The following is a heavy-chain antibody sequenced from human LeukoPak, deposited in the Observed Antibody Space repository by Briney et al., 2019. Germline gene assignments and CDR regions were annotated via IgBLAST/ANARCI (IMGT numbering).Heavy chain of an antibody. CDR3: ASHLQEEDTAMVPVFDY. CDR1: GFTFSSYS. J-gene: IGHJ4*02. D-gene: IGHD5-18*01. V-gene: IGHV3-21*01. CDR2: IRSSSSYI. Sequence: GGSLRLSCAASGFTFSSYSMNWVRQAPGKGLEWVSSIRSSSSYIYYADSVKGRFTISRDNAKNSLYLQMNSLRAEDTAVYYCASHLQEEDTAMVPVFDYWGQGTLVTVSS.